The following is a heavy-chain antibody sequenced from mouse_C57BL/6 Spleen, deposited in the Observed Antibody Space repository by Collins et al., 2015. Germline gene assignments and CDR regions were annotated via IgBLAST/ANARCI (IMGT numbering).Heavy chain of an antibody. V-gene: IGHV1-55*01. CDR3: AREARGQLRSWFAY. CDR1: GYTFTSYW. J-gene: IGHJ3*01. CDR2: IYPGSGST. Sequence: QVQLQQPGAELVKPGASVKMSCKASGYTFTSYWITWVKQRPGQGLEWIGDIYPGSGSTNYNEKFKSKATLTVDTSSSTAYMQLSSLTSEDSAVYYCAREARGQLRSWFAYWGQGTLVTVSA. D-gene: IGHD3-2*02.